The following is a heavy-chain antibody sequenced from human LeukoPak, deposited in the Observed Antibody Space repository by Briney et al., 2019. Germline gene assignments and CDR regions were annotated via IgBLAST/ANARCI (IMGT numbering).Heavy chain of an antibody. CDR1: GGSISSSSYY. D-gene: IGHD3-3*01. CDR3: ARGVTYYDFWSGYRSRRFDI. J-gene: IGHJ3*02. Sequence: SETLSLTCTVSGGSISSSSYYWDWIRQPPGKGLEWIGEINHSGSTNYNPSLKSRVTISVDTSKNQFSLKLSSVTAADTAVYYCARGVTYYDFWSGYRSRRFDIWGQGTMVTVSS. V-gene: IGHV4-39*07. CDR2: INHSGST.